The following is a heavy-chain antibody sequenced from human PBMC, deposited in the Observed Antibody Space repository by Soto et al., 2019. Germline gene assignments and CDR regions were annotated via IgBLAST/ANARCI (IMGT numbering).Heavy chain of an antibody. CDR1: GGSISSSY. CDR3: GREGYDSSGYYLY. J-gene: IGHJ1*01. D-gene: IGHD3-22*01. Sequence: SETLSLTCTVSGGSISSSYWSWIRQPPGKGLEWIGYIYYSGSTNYNPSLKSRVTISVDTSKNQFSLKLSSVTAADTAVYYCGREGYDSSGYYLYWGQGTLVTVSS. V-gene: IGHV4-59*01. CDR2: IYYSGST.